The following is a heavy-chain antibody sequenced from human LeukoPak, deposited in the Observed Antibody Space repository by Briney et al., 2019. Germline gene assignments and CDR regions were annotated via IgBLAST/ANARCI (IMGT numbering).Heavy chain of an antibody. J-gene: IGHJ4*02. CDR1: GFTFSSYA. CDR2: ISGSGGST. V-gene: IGHV3-23*01. Sequence: PGGSLRLSCAASGFTFSSYAMSWVRQAPGKGLEWVSAISGSGGSTYYADSVKGRFAISRDNSKNTLYLQMNSLRAEDTAVYYCAKDVEQWLVPLGYWGQGTLVTVSS. D-gene: IGHD6-19*01. CDR3: AKDVEQWLVPLGY.